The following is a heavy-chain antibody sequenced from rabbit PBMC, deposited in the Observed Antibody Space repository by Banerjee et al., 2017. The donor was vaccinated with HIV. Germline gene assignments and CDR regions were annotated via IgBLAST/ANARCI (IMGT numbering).Heavy chain of an antibody. J-gene: IGHJ6*01. V-gene: IGHV1S45*01. CDR3: ARDTGSSFSTYGMDL. CDR2: IDIGSRDFT. CDR1: GIDFSSYNF. D-gene: IGHD8-1*01. Sequence: QEQLVESGGGLVKPGASLTLTCKASGIDFSSYNFICWVRQAPGKGLEWIACIDIGSRDFTYYASWAKGRFTISKTSSTTVTLQMTSLTVADTATYFCARDTGSSFSTYGMDLRGQGTLVTVS.